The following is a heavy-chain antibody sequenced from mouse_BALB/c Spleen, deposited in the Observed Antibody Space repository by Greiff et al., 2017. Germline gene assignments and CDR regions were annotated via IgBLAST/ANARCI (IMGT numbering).Heavy chain of an antibody. CDR2: IYPYNGGT. J-gene: IGHJ4*01. CDR1: GYTFTDYN. CDR3: ARSYYYGSSYDAMDY. V-gene: IGHV1S29*02. D-gene: IGHD1-1*01. Sequence: VQLKQSGPELVKPGASVKISCKASGYTFTDYNMHWVKQSHGKSLEWIGYIYPYNGGTGYNQKFKSKATLTVDNSSSTAYMELRSLTSEDSAVYYCARSYYYGSSYDAMDYWGQGTSVTVSS.